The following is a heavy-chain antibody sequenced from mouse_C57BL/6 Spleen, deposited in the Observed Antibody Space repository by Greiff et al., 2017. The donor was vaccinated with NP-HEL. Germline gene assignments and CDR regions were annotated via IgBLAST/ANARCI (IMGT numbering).Heavy chain of an antibody. D-gene: IGHD1-1*01. V-gene: IGHV1-52*01. CDR2: IDPSDSET. CDR3: ARERDYFLYFDY. CDR1: GYTFTSYW. J-gene: IGHJ2*01. Sequence: QVQLQQPGAELVRPGSSVKLSCKASGYTFTSYWMHWVKQRPIQGLEWIGNIDPSDSETHYNQKFKDKATLTVDKSSSTAYMQLSSLTSEDSAVYYGARERDYFLYFDYWGQGTTLTVSS.